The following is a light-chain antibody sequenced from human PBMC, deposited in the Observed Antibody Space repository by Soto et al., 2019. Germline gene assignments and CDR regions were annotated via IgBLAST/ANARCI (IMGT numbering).Light chain of an antibody. J-gene: IGLJ1*01. CDR2: DVS. V-gene: IGLV2-14*01. CDR3: SAFTGTTYV. CDR1: SSDVGGNKY. Sequence: VLTQPASVSGSPGQSITISCTGGSSDVGGNKYVSWYQQYPGKAPKLMICDVSNRPSGVSNRFSGSKSGNTASLTISGLQAEDEADYYCSAFTGTTYVFGTGTKVTVL.